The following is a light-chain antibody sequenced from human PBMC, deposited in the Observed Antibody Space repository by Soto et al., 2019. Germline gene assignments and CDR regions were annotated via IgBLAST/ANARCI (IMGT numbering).Light chain of an antibody. V-gene: IGLV1-40*01. CDR2: GDT. J-gene: IGLJ2*01. Sequence: QSVLTQPTSVSGATGQRVTISCTGSSSNFGANFDVQWYQQFPGTAPKLLIYGDTIRPSGVPDRFSGSKSGTSASLAITGLQAEDEADYYCQSYDTRLRWVFGGGTKLTVL. CDR1: SSNFGANFD. CDR3: QSYDTRLRWV.